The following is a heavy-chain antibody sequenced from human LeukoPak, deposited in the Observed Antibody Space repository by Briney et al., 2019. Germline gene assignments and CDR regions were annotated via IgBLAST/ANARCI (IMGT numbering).Heavy chain of an antibody. D-gene: IGHD3-10*01. CDR2: MNPNSGNT. V-gene: IGHV1-8*03. Sequence: ASVKVSCKASGYTFTSYDINWVRQATEQGLEWMGWMNPNSGNTGYAQKFQGRVTITRNTSISTAYMELSSLRSEDTAVYYCARGLGGYYGSGSYHILYYWGQGTLVTVSS. J-gene: IGHJ4*02. CDR1: GYTFTSYD. CDR3: ARGLGGYYGSGSYHILYY.